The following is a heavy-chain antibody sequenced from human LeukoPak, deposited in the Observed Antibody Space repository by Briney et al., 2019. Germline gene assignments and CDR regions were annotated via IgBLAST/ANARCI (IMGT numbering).Heavy chain of an antibody. CDR1: GVSICNYF. Sequence: SATLSPTCNVFGVSICNYFWGWLRQPAGEGLEWIGRFYASGSTYYNPSLRSRVTLSMDTSKNHFSLKLTSVTAADTAVYYCARTHCGGGSCDTFDPWGQGTLVTVSS. CDR3: ARTHCGGGSCDTFDP. D-gene: IGHD2-21*01. V-gene: IGHV4-4*07. CDR2: FYASGST. J-gene: IGHJ5*02.